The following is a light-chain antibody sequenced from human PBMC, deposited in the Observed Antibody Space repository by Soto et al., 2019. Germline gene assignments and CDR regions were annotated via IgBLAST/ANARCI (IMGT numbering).Light chain of an antibody. Sequence: EIVMTQSPATLSVSPGERATLSCRASQSVSSNLAWYQQTPGQAPRLLIYGTSTRATGIPVRFSGSGSGTEFTLTISSLQSEDFAVYHCHQYNDWPRTFGQGTKVEIK. CDR2: GTS. V-gene: IGKV3-15*01. CDR1: QSVSSN. J-gene: IGKJ1*01. CDR3: HQYNDWPRT.